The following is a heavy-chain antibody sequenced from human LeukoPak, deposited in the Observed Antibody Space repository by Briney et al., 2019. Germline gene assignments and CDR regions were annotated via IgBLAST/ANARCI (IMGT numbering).Heavy chain of an antibody. D-gene: IGHD3-3*01. J-gene: IGHJ5*02. CDR3: ARDLNDFWSGYPNWFDP. V-gene: IGHV3-21*01. Sequence: GGSLRLSCAASGFTFSSYSMNRGPPAPGKGLGGGSSISSSSSYIYYADSVKGRFTISRDNAKNSLYLQMNSLRAEDTAVYYCARDLNDFWSGYPNWFDPWGQGTLVTVSS. CDR1: GFTFSSYS. CDR2: ISSSSSYI.